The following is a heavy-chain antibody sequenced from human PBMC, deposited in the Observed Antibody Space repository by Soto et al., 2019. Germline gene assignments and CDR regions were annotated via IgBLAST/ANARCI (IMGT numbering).Heavy chain of an antibody. Sequence: PGGSLRLSCAASGFTFSTSWMHWVCQAPGKGLVWVSRIKSDGSYTTYADSVKGRFTISRDNAKNTLYLQMNSLRAEDTAVYYCATPGSGYFVNWGQGTLVTVSS. CDR1: GFTFSTSW. V-gene: IGHV3-74*01. D-gene: IGHD3-22*01. CDR3: ATPGSGYFVN. CDR2: IKSDGSYT. J-gene: IGHJ4*02.